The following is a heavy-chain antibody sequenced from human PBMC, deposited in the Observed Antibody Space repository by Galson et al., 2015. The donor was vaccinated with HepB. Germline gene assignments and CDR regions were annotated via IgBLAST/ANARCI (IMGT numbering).Heavy chain of an antibody. V-gene: IGHV3-48*01. CDR3: AKDVMEWLNPDAFDM. CDR2: ISSSSSI. J-gene: IGHJ3*02. Sequence: SLRLSCAASGFTFSSYSLNWVRQAPGKGLEWVSYISSSSSIYYADSVKGRFTISRDNSKNSVYLEMNSLRVEDTAVYYCAKDVMEWLNPDAFDMWGQGTMVTVSS. CDR1: GFTFSSYS. D-gene: IGHD3-3*01.